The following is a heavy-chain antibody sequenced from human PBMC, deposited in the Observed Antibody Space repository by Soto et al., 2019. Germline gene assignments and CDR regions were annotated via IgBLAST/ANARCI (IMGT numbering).Heavy chain of an antibody. CDR1: GGTFNSYT. Sequence: QVQLVQSGAEVKKPGSSVKVSCTASGGTFNSYTINWVRQAPGRGLEWVGRVNPIVGMSNSALKFQGRVTITADTSTSTAFMYLTSLKSEDTAVYYCATSYGSGSTHFDSWGQGTLVTVS. CDR2: VNPIVGMS. J-gene: IGHJ4*02. CDR3: ATSYGSGSTHFDS. V-gene: IGHV1-69*02. D-gene: IGHD3-10*01.